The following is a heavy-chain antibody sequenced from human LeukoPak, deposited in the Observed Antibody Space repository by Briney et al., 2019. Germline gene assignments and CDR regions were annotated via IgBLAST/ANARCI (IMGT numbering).Heavy chain of an antibody. D-gene: IGHD2-8*01. CDR3: ASELGYCTNGVCYMPYYGMDV. J-gene: IGHJ6*02. CDR2: IDPSDSYT. CDR1: GYRFTSYW. V-gene: IGHV5-10-1*01. Sequence: GESLQISCKGSGYRFTSYWISWVRQMPGKGLEGMGRIDPSDSYTNYSPSFQGHVTISADKSISTAYLQWSSLKASDTAMYYCASELGYCTNGVCYMPYYGMDVWGQGTTVTVSS.